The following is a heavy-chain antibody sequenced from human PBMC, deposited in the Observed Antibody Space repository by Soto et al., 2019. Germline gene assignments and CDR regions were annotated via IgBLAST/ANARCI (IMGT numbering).Heavy chain of an antibody. V-gene: IGHV4-30-4*01. CDR3: ARAPLRLRGRPFNWFDP. CDR2: VFNSGNS. D-gene: IGHD3-16*01. Sequence: NPSETLSLTCSVSGVSVTSGDFSWNWIRQPPGQGLEWIGEVFNSGNSNYNPSLQSRTTISLLTSKNQFSLNMTSVTAAETATYFCARAPLRLRGRPFNWFDPWGQGTPVTVSS. J-gene: IGHJ5*02. CDR1: GVSVTSGDFS.